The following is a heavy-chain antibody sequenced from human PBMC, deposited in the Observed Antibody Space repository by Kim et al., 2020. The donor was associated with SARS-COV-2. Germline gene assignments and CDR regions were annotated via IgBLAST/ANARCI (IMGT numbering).Heavy chain of an antibody. V-gene: IGHV3-48*04. CDR2: ISSISSTI. CDR3: ARLVQGGDY. J-gene: IGHJ4*02. Sequence: GGSLRHSCAASGFTFSSYSMNWVRQAPGKGLEWVSYISSISSTIYYADSVKGRFTISRDNAKNSLYLQMNSLRAEDTAVYYCARLVQGGDYWGQGTLVTVSS. D-gene: IGHD3-16*01. CDR1: GFTFSSYS.